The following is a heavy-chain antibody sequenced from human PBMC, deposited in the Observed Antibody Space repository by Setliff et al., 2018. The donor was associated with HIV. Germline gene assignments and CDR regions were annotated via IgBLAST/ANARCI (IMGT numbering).Heavy chain of an antibody. V-gene: IGHV4-59*11. CDR2: IYYSGST. CDR3: ARDMMYHYDSSGSFGYFSP. J-gene: IGHJ5*02. CDR1: GGSIFSHY. Sequence: SETLSLTCTVSGGSIFSHYWSWIRQPPGKGLECIGYIYYSGSTYYNPSVKSRVTISVDTSKNQFSLKLSSVTAADTAVYYCARDMMYHYDSSGSFGYFSPWGQGTQVTVSS. D-gene: IGHD3-22*01.